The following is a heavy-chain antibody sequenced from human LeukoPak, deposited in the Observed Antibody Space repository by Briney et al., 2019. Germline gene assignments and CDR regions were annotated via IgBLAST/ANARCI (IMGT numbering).Heavy chain of an antibody. CDR3: ARDDFDWSATRANWFDP. J-gene: IGHJ5*02. V-gene: IGHV1-69*06. D-gene: IGHD3-9*01. CDR1: GGTFSNYA. CDR2: IIPIFGTA. Sequence: SVKVSCKASGGTFSNYAISWARQAPGQGLEWMGGIIPIFGTANYAQKFQGRVTITADKSTSTAYMELSSLRSEDTAVYYCARDDFDWSATRANWFDPWGQGTLVTVSS.